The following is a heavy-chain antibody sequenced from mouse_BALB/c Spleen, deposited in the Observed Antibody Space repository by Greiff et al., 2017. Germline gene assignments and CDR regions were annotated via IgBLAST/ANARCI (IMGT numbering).Heavy chain of an antibody. J-gene: IGHJ2*01. CDR2: ICSGGST. CDR1: GFTFSSYA. Sequence: EVMLVESGGGLVKPGGSLKLSCAASGFTFSSYAMSWVRQTPEKRLEWVASICSGGSTYYPDSVKGRFTIARDNARNILYLQMSSLRSEDTAVYYCAREGPIDTVVAKEYFDCWGEGTTLTVSS. V-gene: IGHV5-6-5*01. D-gene: IGHD1-1*01. CDR3: AREGPIDTVVAKEYFDC.